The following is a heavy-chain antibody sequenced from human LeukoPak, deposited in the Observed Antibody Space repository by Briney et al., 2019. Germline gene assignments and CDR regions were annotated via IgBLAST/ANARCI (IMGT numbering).Heavy chain of an antibody. V-gene: IGHV1-2*02. Sequence: GASVKVSCKASGYTFTDYYMHWVRQAPGQGLEWMGWINPNSADTHYAQKFQGRVTMTRDTSISTAYMELSRLRSDDTAVYYCARGSAVGATESLGFDYWGQGTLVTVSS. CDR2: INPNSADT. CDR1: GYTFTDYY. J-gene: IGHJ4*02. D-gene: IGHD1-26*01. CDR3: ARGSAVGATESLGFDY.